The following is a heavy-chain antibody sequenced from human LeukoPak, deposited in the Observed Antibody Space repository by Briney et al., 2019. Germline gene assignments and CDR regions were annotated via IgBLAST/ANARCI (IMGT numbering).Heavy chain of an antibody. J-gene: IGHJ4*02. V-gene: IGHV1-2*02. Sequence: GASVKVSCKASGYTFTGYYMHWVRQAPGQGLEWMGWINPNSGGTNYAQKFQGRVTMTRDTSISTAYMELSGLRSDDTAVYYCALLYDYVWGSYRRVDYWGQGTLVTVSS. CDR3: ALLYDYVWGSYRRVDY. D-gene: IGHD3-16*02. CDR2: INPNSGGT. CDR1: GYTFTGYY.